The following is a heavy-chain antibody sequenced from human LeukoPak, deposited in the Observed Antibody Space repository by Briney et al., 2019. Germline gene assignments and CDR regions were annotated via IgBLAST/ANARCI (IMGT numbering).Heavy chain of an antibody. Sequence: KTSETLSLTCTVSGGSISSSSYYWGWIRQPPGKGLEWIGSIYYSGSTYYNPSLKSRVTISVDTSKNQFSLKLSSATAADTAVYYCARRRPSSSIDYWGQGTLVTVSS. CDR3: ARRRPSSSIDY. J-gene: IGHJ4*02. V-gene: IGHV4-39*01. D-gene: IGHD6-13*01. CDR1: GGSISSSSYY. CDR2: IYYSGST.